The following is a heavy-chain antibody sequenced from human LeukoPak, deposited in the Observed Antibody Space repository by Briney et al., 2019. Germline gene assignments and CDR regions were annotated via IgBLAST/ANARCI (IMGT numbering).Heavy chain of an antibody. CDR1: GYTFTDYY. V-gene: IGHV1-2*02. J-gene: IGHJ4*02. Sequence: ASVTVSCKASGYTFTDYYMHWVRQAPGQGIEWMGWINPKSGGTNYAQQFQGRVTMTRDTSISTVYMDVSSLRSDDTAVYYCAREVGATFPYWGQGTLVSV. CDR3: AREVGATFPY. D-gene: IGHD1-26*01. CDR2: INPKSGGT.